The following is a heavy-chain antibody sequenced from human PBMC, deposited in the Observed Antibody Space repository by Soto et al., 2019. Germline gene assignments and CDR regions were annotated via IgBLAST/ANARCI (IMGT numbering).Heavy chain of an antibody. D-gene: IGHD3-10*01. CDR1: GFTVSSNY. Sequence: GGSLRLSCAASGFTVSSNYMSWVRQAPGKGLEWVSVIYSGGSTYYADSVKGRFTISRDNSKNTLYLQMNSLRAEDTAVYYCARDTMVRGVAPRKGYYYYGMDVWGQGTTVTVSS. CDR2: IYSGGST. V-gene: IGHV3-53*01. J-gene: IGHJ6*02. CDR3: ARDTMVRGVAPRKGYYYYGMDV.